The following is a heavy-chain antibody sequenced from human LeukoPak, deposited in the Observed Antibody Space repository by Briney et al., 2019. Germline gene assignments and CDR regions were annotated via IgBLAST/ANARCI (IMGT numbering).Heavy chain of an antibody. J-gene: IGHJ4*02. V-gene: IGHV1-46*01. D-gene: IGHD3-16*01. CDR3: AREGGKITFGGVTSFDY. Sequence: ASVKVSCKASGYTFTSYYMHWVRQAPGQGLEWMGIINPSGGSTSYAQKFQGRDTMTRDTSTSTVYMELSSRRSEDTAVYYCAREGGKITFGGVTSFDYWGQGTLVTVSS. CDR2: INPSGGST. CDR1: GYTFTSYY.